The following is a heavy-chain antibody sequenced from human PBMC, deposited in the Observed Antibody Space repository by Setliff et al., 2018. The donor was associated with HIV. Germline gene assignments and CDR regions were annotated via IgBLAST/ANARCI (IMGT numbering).Heavy chain of an antibody. D-gene: IGHD3-10*01. CDR3: ARVITMVWTTFDP. CDR1: GGSISSSNW. CDR2: IYHSGGT. Sequence: PSETLSLTCAVSGGSISSSNWWSWVRQPPGKGLEWIGEIYHSGGTNYSPSLKSRVTISLDKSKNHFSLELRSVTAADTAVYYCARVITMVWTTFDPWGQGTLVTAPQ. V-gene: IGHV4-4*02. J-gene: IGHJ5*02.